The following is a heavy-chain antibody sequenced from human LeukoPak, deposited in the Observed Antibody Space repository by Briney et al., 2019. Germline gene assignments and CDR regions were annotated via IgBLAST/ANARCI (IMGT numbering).Heavy chain of an antibody. J-gene: IGHJ2*01. CDR3: ARATRYDSSDARSHYFEV. CDR2: VVPITGDT. V-gene: IGHV1-2*02. D-gene: IGHD3-22*01. CDR1: EYSFNEYY. Sequence: ASVTVSCRASEYSFNEYYLHWVRQAPGQGLEWMGWVVPITGDTRYAPRFQDRVALSSDTSTSTVYLEMTSLRSDDTAVFYGARATRYDSSDARSHYFEVWGRGTLITVSS.